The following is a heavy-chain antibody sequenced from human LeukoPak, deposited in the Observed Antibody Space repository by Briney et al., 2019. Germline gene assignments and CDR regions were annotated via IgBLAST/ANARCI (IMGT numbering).Heavy chain of an antibody. CDR2: ISTSSTFI. CDR1: GFSLSSYD. CDR3: VRADCSSSTCYLRSSWFDP. V-gene: IGHV3-21*01. Sequence: PGGSLRLSCAASGFSLSSYDMNWVRQAPGKGLESVSSISTSSTFIYYTYSVKGRFTISRDNAKNSLYLQMNSLSAEDTAVSYCVRADCSSSTCYLRSSWFDPWGQGTLVTVSS. J-gene: IGHJ5*02. D-gene: IGHD2/OR15-2a*01.